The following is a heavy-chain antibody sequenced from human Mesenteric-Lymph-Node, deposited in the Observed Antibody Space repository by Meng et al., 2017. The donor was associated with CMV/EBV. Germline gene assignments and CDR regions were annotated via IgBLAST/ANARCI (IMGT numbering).Heavy chain of an antibody. J-gene: IGHJ4*02. D-gene: IGHD3-16*02. CDR1: GFTVSSNY. CDR3: ARLMGYRAGYDY. CDR2: ISSSGSTI. Sequence: GESLKISCAASGFTVSSNYMSWVRQAPGKGLEWVSYISSSGSTIYYADSVKGRFTISRDNAKNSLYLQMNSLRAEDTAVYYCARLMGYRAGYDYWGQGTLVTVSS. V-gene: IGHV3-11*01.